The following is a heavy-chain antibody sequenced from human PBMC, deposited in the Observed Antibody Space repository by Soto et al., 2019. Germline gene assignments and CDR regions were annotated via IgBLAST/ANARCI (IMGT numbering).Heavy chain of an antibody. CDR3: AKDDTLRAADPYYYYGMDV. Sequence: GGSLRLSCAASGFTFSSYTMSWVRQAPGKGLEWISGMSGIGGSTFYADSVKGRFTISRDNSRNTLFLQMNSVRDEDTAVYYCAKDDTLRAADPYYYYGMDVWGQGTTVTVSS. CDR2: MSGIGGST. J-gene: IGHJ6*02. V-gene: IGHV3-23*01. D-gene: IGHD3-10*01. CDR1: GFTFSSYT.